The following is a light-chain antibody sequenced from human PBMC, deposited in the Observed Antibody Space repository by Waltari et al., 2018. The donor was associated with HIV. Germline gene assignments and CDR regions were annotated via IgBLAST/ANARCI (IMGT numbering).Light chain of an antibody. CDR1: NLRTYY. CDR3: KTRDRSGNLYV. V-gene: IGLV3-19*01. J-gene: IGLJ1*01. CDR2: GKN. Sequence: SSALTQDPAVSVALGQTVKITCQGDNLRTYYASWYQQNPGQAPVLVSYGKNRRPSEIPDLFSSSASRNTASLIITGAQAEDEAEYYCKTRDRSGNLYVFGTGTTVTVL.